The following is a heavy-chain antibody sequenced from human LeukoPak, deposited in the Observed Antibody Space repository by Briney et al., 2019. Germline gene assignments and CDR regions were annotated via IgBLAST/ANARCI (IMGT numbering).Heavy chain of an antibody. CDR2: ISGSGGST. V-gene: IGHV3-23*01. D-gene: IGHD3-10*01. CDR1: GFTFSSYA. J-gene: IGHJ6*02. CDR3: AKAYGSGPPRYYYYYYGMDV. Sequence: GGSLRLSCAASGFTFSSYAMSWVRQAPGKGLEWVSAISGSGGSTYYADSVKGRFTISRDNSKNTLYLQMNNLRAEDTAVYYCAKAYGSGPPRYYYYYYGMDVWGQGTTVTVSS.